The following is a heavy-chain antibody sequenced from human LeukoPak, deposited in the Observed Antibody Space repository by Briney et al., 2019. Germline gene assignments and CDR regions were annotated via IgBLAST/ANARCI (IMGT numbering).Heavy chain of an antibody. Sequence: GGSLRLSCAASGFTVSSNYMSWVRQAPGKGLEWVSVIYSGGSTYYADSVKGRFTISRDNSKNSLYLQMNSLRAEDTAVYYCARDFAYCGGDCYSRWGQGTLVTVSS. CDR3: ARDFAYCGGDCYSR. CDR1: GFTVSSNY. V-gene: IGHV3-66*01. CDR2: IYSGGST. D-gene: IGHD2-21*02. J-gene: IGHJ4*02.